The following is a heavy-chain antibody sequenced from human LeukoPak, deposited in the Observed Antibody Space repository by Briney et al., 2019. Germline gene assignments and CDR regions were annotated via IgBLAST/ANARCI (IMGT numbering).Heavy chain of an antibody. V-gene: IGHV4-38-2*02. J-gene: IGHJ4*02. CDR3: ARVYSSGWMVGFGY. CDR2: IYHSGST. Sequence: SETLSLTCTVSGYSISSGYYWGWIRQPPGKGLEWIGSIYHSGSTYYNPSLKSRVTISVDTSKNQFSLKLSSVTAADTAVYYCARVYSSGWMVGFGYWGQGTLVTVSS. CDR1: GYSISSGYY. D-gene: IGHD6-19*01.